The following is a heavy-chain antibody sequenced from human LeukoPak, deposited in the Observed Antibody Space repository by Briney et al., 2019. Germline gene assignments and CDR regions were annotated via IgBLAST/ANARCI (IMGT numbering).Heavy chain of an antibody. CDR2: IYTSGST. V-gene: IGHV4-61*02. J-gene: IGHJ4*02. CDR3: ASGRYSYVHFDY. Sequence: PSETLSLTCTVSGGSISSGSYYWSWIRQPAGKGLERIGRIYTSGSTNYNPSLKSRVTISVDTSKNQFSLKLSSVTAADTAVYYCASGRYSYVHFDYWGQGTLVTVSS. CDR1: GGSISSGSYY. D-gene: IGHD5-18*01.